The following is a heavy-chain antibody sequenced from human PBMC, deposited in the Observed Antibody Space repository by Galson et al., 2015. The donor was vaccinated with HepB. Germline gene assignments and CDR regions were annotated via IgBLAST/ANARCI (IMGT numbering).Heavy chain of an antibody. CDR1: GLTFINAW. CDR2: IKRKTDGGTT. V-gene: IGHV3-15*01. Sequence: RLSCAASGLTFINAWMSWVRQAPGKGLEWVGRIKRKTDGGTTDYAAPVKGRFTISRDDSKNTLYLQMNSLKTEDTAMYYCTHYFDSRGYYSDASDIWGQGTMVTVSS. D-gene: IGHD3-22*01. J-gene: IGHJ3*02. CDR3: THYFDSRGYYSDASDI.